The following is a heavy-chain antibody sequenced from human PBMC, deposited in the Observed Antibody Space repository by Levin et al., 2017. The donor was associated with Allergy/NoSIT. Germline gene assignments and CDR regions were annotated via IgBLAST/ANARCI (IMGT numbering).Heavy chain of an antibody. J-gene: IGHJ3*02. CDR3: AVFCRRYGTFDI. CDR1: GGSFGGYY. D-gene: IGHD4-17*01. CDR2: INHRGYT. Sequence: SETLSLTCAVYGGSFGGYYWSWLRQPPGKGLEWIGEINHRGYTAYNPSLKSRATISVDTSRNQFSVQLNSVTAADTAVYYCAVFCRRYGTFDIWGQGTMVTVSS. V-gene: IGHV4-34*01.